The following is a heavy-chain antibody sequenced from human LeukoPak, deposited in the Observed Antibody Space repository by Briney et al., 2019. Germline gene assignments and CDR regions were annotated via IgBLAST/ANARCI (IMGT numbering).Heavy chain of an antibody. CDR3: ARDRRGTAAGTPWLDP. V-gene: IGHV3-30*04. CDR2: ISYDGSNK. J-gene: IGHJ5*02. CDR1: GFTFSSYA. D-gene: IGHD6-13*01. Sequence: GGSLRLSCAASGFTFSSYAMHWVRQAPGKGLEWVAVISYDGSNKYYADSVKGRFTISRDNSKNTLYLQMNSLRAEDTAVYYCARDRRGTAAGTPWLDPWGQGTLVTVSS.